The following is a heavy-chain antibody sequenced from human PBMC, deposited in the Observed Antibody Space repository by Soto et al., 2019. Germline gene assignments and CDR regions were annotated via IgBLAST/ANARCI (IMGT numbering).Heavy chain of an antibody. CDR2: FYSGGST. D-gene: IGHD1-26*01. J-gene: IGHJ4*02. V-gene: IGHV3-53*04. CDR1: GFTVSSNY. Sequence: PLGGLRLSCAASGFTVSSNYMSWVRQAPGKGLEWVSVFYSGGSTYYADSVKGRFTISRHSSKNTLYLQMNSLRAEDTAVYYCAREVNSGTYYDYWGQGTLVTVSS. CDR3: AREVNSGTYYDY.